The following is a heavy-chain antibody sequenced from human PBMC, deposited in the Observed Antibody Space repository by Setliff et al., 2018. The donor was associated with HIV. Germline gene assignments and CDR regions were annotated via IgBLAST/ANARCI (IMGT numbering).Heavy chain of an antibody. CDR3: ARKLSNSREY. J-gene: IGHJ4*02. Sequence: GASVKVSCKSSGSTFTDYFMHWVRQAPGQGLEWMGWLSPLNGNTRIAQRLRGRVTMTRDTSINTDYMEFSVLTFDDTAVDYGARKLSNSREYWGQRTRVRVS. CDR1: GSTFTDYF. V-gene: IGHV1-2*02. D-gene: IGHD2-8*01. CDR2: LSPLNGNT.